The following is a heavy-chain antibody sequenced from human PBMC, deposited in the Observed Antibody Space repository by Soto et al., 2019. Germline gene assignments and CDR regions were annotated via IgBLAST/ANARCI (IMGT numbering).Heavy chain of an antibody. CDR1: GCSISSGDYY. V-gene: IGHV4-30-4*01. CDR2: IYYSGSA. J-gene: IGHJ5*02. D-gene: IGHD2-2*01. CDR3: ARVRPYCSSTSCYPNWFDP. Sequence: SETLSLTCPVSGCSISSGDYYWSWIRQPPGKGLEWIGYIYYSGSAYYNPSLKSRVTISVDTSKNQFSLKLSSVTAADTAVYYCARVRPYCSSTSCYPNWFDPWGQGTLVTVSS.